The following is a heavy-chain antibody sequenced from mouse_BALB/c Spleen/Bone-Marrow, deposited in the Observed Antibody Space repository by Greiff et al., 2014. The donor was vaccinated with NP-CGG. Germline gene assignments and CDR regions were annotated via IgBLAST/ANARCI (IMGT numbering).Heavy chain of an antibody. Sequence: LQESGSELVRPGASVKLPCKASGYTFTSYWMHWVKQRPGQGLEWIGNIYPGSGSTNYDEKFKSKATLTVDTSSSTAYMQLSSLTSEDSAVYYCTREGPTGTGGDYWGQGTTLTVSS. D-gene: IGHD4-1*02. J-gene: IGHJ2*01. CDR2: IYPGSGST. V-gene: IGHV1S22*01. CDR3: TREGPTGTGGDY. CDR1: GYTFTSYW.